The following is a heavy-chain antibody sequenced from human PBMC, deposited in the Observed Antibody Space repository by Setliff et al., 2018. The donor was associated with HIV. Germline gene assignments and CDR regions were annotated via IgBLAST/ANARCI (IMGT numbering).Heavy chain of an antibody. CDR1: GYTFTSYH. CDR2: INPSGSIT. J-gene: IGHJ4*02. V-gene: IGHV1-46*01. D-gene: IGHD1-26*01. Sequence: GASVKVSCKASGYTFTSYHMYWVRQAPGQGLEWMGMINPSGSITNYAQKFQGRLTLTRDTSMSTVYMELNSLKSEDTAIYYCAREPPRRRGTVAEDYWGQGTLVTVSS. CDR3: AREPPRRRGTVAEDY.